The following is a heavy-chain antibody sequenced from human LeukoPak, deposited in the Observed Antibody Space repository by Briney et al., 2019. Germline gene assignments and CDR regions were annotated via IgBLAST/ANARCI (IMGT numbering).Heavy chain of an antibody. CDR3: ARGGGWRGGSGSYYPFDY. CDR1: GFTVSSNY. CDR2: IYSGGST. D-gene: IGHD3-10*01. V-gene: IGHV3-53*01. Sequence: PGGSLRLSCAASGFTVSSNYMSWVRQAPGKGLEWVSVIYSGGSTYYADSVKGRFTISRDNSKNTLYLQMNSLRAEDTAVYYCARGGGWRGGSGSYYPFDYWDQGTLVTVSS. J-gene: IGHJ4*02.